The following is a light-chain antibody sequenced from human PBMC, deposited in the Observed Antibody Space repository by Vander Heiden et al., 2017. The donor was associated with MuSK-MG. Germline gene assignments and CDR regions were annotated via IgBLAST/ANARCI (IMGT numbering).Light chain of an antibody. Sequence: DIQMTQSPSTLSASVGDRVTITCRASQSISSWLAWYQQKPGKAPKLLIYKASSLESGVPSRFSGSGSGTEFTLTISSLQPDDFATYYCQQYYSYSCSFGPGTKLEIK. CDR1: QSISSW. J-gene: IGKJ2*04. V-gene: IGKV1-5*03. CDR2: KAS. CDR3: QQYYSYSCS.